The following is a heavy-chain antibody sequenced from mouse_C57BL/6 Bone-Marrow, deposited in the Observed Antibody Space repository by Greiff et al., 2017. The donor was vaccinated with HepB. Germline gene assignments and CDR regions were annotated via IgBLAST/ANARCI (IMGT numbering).Heavy chain of an antibody. V-gene: IGHV1-59*01. J-gene: IGHJ3*01. Sequence: QVQLKQPGAELVRPGTSVKLSCKASGYTFTSYWMHWVKQRPGQGLEWIGVIDPSDSYTNYNQKFKGKATLTVDTSSSTAYMQLSSLTSEDSAVYHCARFYYGSSWGFAYWGQGTLVTVSA. CDR3: ARFYYGSSWGFAY. CDR1: GYTFTSYW. D-gene: IGHD1-1*01. CDR2: IDPSDSYT.